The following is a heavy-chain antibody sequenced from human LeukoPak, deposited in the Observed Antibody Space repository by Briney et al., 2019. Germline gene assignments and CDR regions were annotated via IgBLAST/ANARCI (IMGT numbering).Heavy chain of an antibody. CDR2: IIPIFGTA. CDR1: GRTFSSYA. Sequence: GASVKVSCKASGRTFSSYAISWVRQAPGQGLEWMGGIIPIFGTANYAQKFQGRVTITTDESTSTAYMELSSLRSEDTAVYYCARCNYGSGSYYDDYYYYYYMDVWGKGTTVTVSS. V-gene: IGHV1-69*05. CDR3: ARCNYGSGSYYDDYYYYYYMDV. D-gene: IGHD3-10*01. J-gene: IGHJ6*03.